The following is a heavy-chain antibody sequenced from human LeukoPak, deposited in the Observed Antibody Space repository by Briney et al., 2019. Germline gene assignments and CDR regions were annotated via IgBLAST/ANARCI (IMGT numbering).Heavy chain of an antibody. CDR1: GFTFSGSG. CDR2: TRSKGKSYAT. J-gene: IGHJ3*02. D-gene: IGHD3-22*01. V-gene: IGHV3-73*01. Sequence: GGSLRLSCAASGFTFSGSGMHWVRQASGKGLEWISRTRSKGKSYATAYVASVKGRFTISRDDSKNTAYLQMNSLKTEDTAVYYCTRLVGDSTGPGAFDIWGQGTMVTVSS. CDR3: TRLVGDSTGPGAFDI.